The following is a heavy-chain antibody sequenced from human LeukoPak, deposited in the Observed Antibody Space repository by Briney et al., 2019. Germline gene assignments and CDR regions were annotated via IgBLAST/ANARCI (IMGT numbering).Heavy chain of an antibody. V-gene: IGHV3-48*02. CDR1: GFTFSSYS. Sequence: GGSLRLSCAASGFTFSSYSMNWVRQAPGKGLEWVSHISSSASNIYYADSVRGRFTISRDNAKNSLYLQMNSLRDDDTAVYYCARGLAYCSGDCYRALDYWGQGTLVTVSS. CDR3: ARGLAYCSGDCYRALDY. CDR2: ISSSASNI. J-gene: IGHJ4*02. D-gene: IGHD2-21*02.